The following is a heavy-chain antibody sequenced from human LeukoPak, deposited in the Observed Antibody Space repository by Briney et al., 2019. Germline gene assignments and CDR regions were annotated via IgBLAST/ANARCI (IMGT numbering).Heavy chain of an antibody. J-gene: IGHJ4*02. V-gene: IGHV1-2*02. Sequence: GASVKVSCKGSGYTLSDYFIHWVRQAPGQGLEWMGWINPNGGGTNYPQKFQGRVTMTRDTSVNTVYMELTWLSSDDTAVYYCARSSGWSLFDNWGQGTLLTVSS. CDR2: INPNGGGT. CDR3: ARSSGWSLFDN. D-gene: IGHD6-19*01. CDR1: GYTLSDYF.